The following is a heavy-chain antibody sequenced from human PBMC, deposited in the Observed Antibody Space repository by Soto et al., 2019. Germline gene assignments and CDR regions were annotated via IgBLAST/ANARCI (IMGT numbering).Heavy chain of an antibody. CDR3: ARPNSGSYYTLFERTYKDAFDI. CDR2: IYYSGST. Sequence: QLQLQESGPGLVKPSETLSLTCTVSGGSISSSSYYWGWIRQPPGKGLEWIGSIYYSGSTYYNPSLKSRVTISVDTSKNQFSLKLSSVTAADTAVYYCARPNSGSYYTLFERTYKDAFDIWGQGTMVTVSS. J-gene: IGHJ3*02. V-gene: IGHV4-39*01. D-gene: IGHD3-10*01. CDR1: GGSISSSSYY.